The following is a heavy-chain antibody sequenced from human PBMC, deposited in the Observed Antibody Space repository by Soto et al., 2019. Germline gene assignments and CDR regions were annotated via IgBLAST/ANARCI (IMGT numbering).Heavy chain of an antibody. Sequence: GSLRLSCVASGYPFGDYAMRWVRQAPGKGLEWVSAIGPTEAHAPAYAASVKGRFTISRDNSRNILYLQMTNLRAEDTGVYYCAKDAIPYNGRDDAFDLWGQGTMVTVSS. CDR1: GYPFGDYA. CDR3: AKDAIPYNGRDDAFDL. J-gene: IGHJ3*01. D-gene: IGHD2-2*02. CDR2: IGPTEAHAP. V-gene: IGHV3-23*01.